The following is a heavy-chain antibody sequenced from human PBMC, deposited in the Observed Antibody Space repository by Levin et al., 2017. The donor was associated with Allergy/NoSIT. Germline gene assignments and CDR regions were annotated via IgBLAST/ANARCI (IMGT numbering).Heavy chain of an antibody. Sequence: GESLKISCAASGFTFSSYGMHWVRQAPGKGLEWVAVISYDGSNKYYADSVKGRFTISRDNSKNTLYLQMNSLRAEDTAVYYCAKGEAYSSSWFYYYYYGMDVWGQGTTVTVSS. V-gene: IGHV3-30*18. CDR1: GFTFSSYG. J-gene: IGHJ6*02. CDR3: AKGEAYSSSWFYYYYYGMDV. CDR2: ISYDGSNK. D-gene: IGHD6-13*01.